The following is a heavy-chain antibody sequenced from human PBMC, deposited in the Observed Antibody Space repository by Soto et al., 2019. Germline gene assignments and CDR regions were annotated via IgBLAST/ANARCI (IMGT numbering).Heavy chain of an antibody. D-gene: IGHD1-7*01. CDR1: GFTFSNYG. Sequence: QVQLVESGGGVVQPGRSLRLSCAASGFTFSNYGMHWVRQAPGKGLEWVAGPCYDESSRYYADSLKGRFTISRDNSKNTLYLQMNSLRAEDTAVYYCARDLSGTIDYWGQGTLVTVSA. J-gene: IGHJ4*02. CDR2: PCYDESSR. V-gene: IGHV3-33*01. CDR3: ARDLSGTIDY.